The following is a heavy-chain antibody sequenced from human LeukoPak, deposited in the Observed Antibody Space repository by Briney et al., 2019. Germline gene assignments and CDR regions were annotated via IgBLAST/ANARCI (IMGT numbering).Heavy chain of an antibody. CDR2: IYHSGST. CDR1: GYSISSDYY. Sequence: SETLSLTCTVSGYSISSDYYWGWIRQPPGKGLEWIGSIYHSGSTYYNPSLKSRVTISVDTSKNQFSLKLSSVTAADTAVYYCAGGYSYGSYYYMDVWGKGTTVTVSS. J-gene: IGHJ6*03. CDR3: AGGYSYGSYYYMDV. D-gene: IGHD5-18*01. V-gene: IGHV4-38-2*02.